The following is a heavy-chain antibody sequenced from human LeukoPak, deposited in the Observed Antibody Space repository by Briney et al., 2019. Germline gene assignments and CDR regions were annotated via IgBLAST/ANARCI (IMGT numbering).Heavy chain of an antibody. J-gene: IGHJ4*02. CDR3: AKDDDKYYYDSSGPMD. Sequence: GGSLRLSCAASGFTFSSYGMHWVRQAPGKGLEWVAVISYDGSNKYYADSVKGRFTISRDNSKNTLYLQMNSLRAEDTAVYYCAKDDDKYYYDSSGPMDWGQGTLVTVSS. CDR1: GFTFSSYG. D-gene: IGHD3-22*01. V-gene: IGHV3-30*18. CDR2: ISYDGSNK.